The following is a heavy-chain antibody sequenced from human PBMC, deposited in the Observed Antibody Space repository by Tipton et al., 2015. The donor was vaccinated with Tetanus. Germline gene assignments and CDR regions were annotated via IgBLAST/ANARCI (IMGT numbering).Heavy chain of an antibody. CDR2: IYTSGGT. J-gene: IGHJ6*02. V-gene: IGHV4-4*07. D-gene: IGHD1-14*01. CDR3: ARDGQPGYYYGMDV. CDR1: GGSISSDY. Sequence: TLSLTCAVSGGSISSDYWSWIRQPAGKGLEWIGRIYTSGGTNYNPSLKSRVTMSVDTSKNQFSLKLSSVTAADTAIYYCARDGQPGYYYGMDVWGQGTTVTVPS.